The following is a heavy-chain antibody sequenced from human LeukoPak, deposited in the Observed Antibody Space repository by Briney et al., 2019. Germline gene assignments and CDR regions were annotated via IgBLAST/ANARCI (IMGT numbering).Heavy chain of an antibody. V-gene: IGHV3-21*01. Sequence: GGSLRLSCAASGFTFSSYSMNRVRQAPGKGLEWVSSISSSSSYIYYADSVKGRFTISRDNAKNSLYLQMNSLRAEDTAVYYCASELFTYYYDSSGFSHDYWGQGTLVTVSS. J-gene: IGHJ4*02. CDR1: GFTFSSYS. D-gene: IGHD3-22*01. CDR3: ASELFTYYYDSSGFSHDY. CDR2: ISSSSSYI.